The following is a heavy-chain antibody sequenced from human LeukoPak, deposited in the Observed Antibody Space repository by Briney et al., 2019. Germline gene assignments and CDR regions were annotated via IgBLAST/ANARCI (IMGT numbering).Heavy chain of an antibody. CDR1: GFTFSSYE. V-gene: IGHV3-48*03. J-gene: IGHJ4*02. Sequence: GGSLRLSCAASGFTFSSYELNWVRQAPGKGLEWVSYISSSGSTIKYADSVKGRFTISRDNAKNSLYLQMNSLRAEDMALYYCAKDLVATIGPGSGLGYWGQGTLVTVSS. D-gene: IGHD5-12*01. CDR2: ISSSGSTI. CDR3: AKDLVATIGPGSGLGY.